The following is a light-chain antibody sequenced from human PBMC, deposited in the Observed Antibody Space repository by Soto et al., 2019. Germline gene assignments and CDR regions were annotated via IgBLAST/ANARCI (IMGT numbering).Light chain of an antibody. CDR3: QQRSNWPPT. V-gene: IGKV3-11*01. CDR2: DAS. Sequence: EIVLTQSPATLSLSPGERATLSCRASQSVSSYLAWYQQQPGQAPRLLIYDASNRATGIPARFSGSGSGTDFTLTISSLEPEYFAVYYCQQRSNWPPTFGPGTKVDIK. J-gene: IGKJ3*01. CDR1: QSVSSY.